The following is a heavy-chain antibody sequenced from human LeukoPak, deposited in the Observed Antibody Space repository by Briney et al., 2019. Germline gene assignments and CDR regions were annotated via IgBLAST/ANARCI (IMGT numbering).Heavy chain of an antibody. Sequence: SETLSLTCTVSGGSISSGDYYWSWIRQPPGKGLEWIGYIYYSGSTYYNPSLKSRVTISVDTSKNQFSLKLSSVTAADTAVYYCARAIVDTATNLDYWGQGTLVTVSS. CDR1: GGSISSGDYY. D-gene: IGHD5-18*01. CDR2: IYYSGST. CDR3: ARAIVDTATNLDY. J-gene: IGHJ4*02. V-gene: IGHV4-30-4*01.